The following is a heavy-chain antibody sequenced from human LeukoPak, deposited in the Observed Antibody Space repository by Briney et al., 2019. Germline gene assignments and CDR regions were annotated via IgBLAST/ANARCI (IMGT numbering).Heavy chain of an antibody. CDR1: GYTFTGYY. D-gene: IGHD3-10*01. J-gene: IGHJ6*03. V-gene: IGHV1-2*02. Sequence: ASVKVSCKASGYTFTGYYMHWVRQAPGQGLEWMGWINPNSGGTNYAQKFQGRVTMARDTSISTAYMELSRLRSDDTAVYYCARDLVYYGSGSYYTGPYYYMDVWGKGTTVTISS. CDR2: INPNSGGT. CDR3: ARDLVYYGSGSYYTGPYYYMDV.